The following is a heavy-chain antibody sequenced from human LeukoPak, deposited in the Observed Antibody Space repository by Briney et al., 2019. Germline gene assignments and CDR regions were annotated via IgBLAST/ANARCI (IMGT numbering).Heavy chain of an antibody. CDR3: AKKMSITAASQVDY. J-gene: IGHJ4*02. CDR2: ISYDGSNK. V-gene: IGHV3-30-3*02. Sequence: PGRSLRLSCAASGFTFSSYAMHWVRQAPGKGLEWVAVISYDGSNKYYADSVKGRFTISRDNSKNTLYLQMNSLRAEDTAVYYCAKKMSITAASQVDYWGQGTLVTVSS. CDR1: GFTFSSYA. D-gene: IGHD1-20*01.